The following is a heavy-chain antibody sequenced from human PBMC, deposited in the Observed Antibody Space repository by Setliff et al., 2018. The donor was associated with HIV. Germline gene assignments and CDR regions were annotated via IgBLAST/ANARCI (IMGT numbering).Heavy chain of an antibody. V-gene: IGHV4-61*02. CDR3: ACGAAAGTDYYYYYYMDV. CDR1: GGSISSGTYY. J-gene: IGHJ6*03. Sequence: SETLSLTCTVSGGSISSGTYYWNWVRQPAGKGLEWIGRIYTSGSTYYNPSLKSRVTISVDTSKNQFSLKLSSVTAADTAVYYCACGAAAGTDYYYYYYMDVWGKGTTVTVSS. D-gene: IGHD6-13*01. CDR2: IYTSGST.